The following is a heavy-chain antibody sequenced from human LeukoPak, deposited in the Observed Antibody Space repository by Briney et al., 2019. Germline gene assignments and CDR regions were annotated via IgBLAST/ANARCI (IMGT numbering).Heavy chain of an antibody. Sequence: GGSLRLSCTASGFAFSSYAMTWVRRAPGKGLEWVSSIWNNGDYTKYADSVRGRVAISRERTKTTLYLQMNRLRVDDTAVYYCAKDPNGDYIGAFDVWGQGIMVTVSS. J-gene: IGHJ3*01. D-gene: IGHD2-8*01. CDR1: GFAFSSYA. CDR3: AKDPNGDYIGAFDV. V-gene: IGHV3-23*01. CDR2: IWNNGDYT.